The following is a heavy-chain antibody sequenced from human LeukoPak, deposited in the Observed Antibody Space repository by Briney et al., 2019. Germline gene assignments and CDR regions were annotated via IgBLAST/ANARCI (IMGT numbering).Heavy chain of an antibody. CDR3: ARDGGIAVAGDAFDI. J-gene: IGHJ3*02. CDR1: GFTFSSYG. CDR2: IRYDGSNT. D-gene: IGHD6-19*01. V-gene: IGHV3-30*02. Sequence: GGSPRLSCAASGFTFSSYGMHWVRQAPGKGLEWVAFIRYDGSNTYYADSVKGRFTISRDNSKNTLYLQMNSLRAEDTAVYYCARDGGIAVAGDAFDIWGQGTMVTVSS.